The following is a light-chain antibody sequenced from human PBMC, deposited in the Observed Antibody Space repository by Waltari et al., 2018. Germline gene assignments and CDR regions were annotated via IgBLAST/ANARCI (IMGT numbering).Light chain of an antibody. Sequence: QAALTQPASVSGTPGQSTTISCTGTNSTVGNDNLVPWYQHHPGEAPKLMICEVIKRPSGVSNRFSGSKSGNTASLTISGLQAEDEADYYCCSYAGSGTYVFGTGTKVTVL. J-gene: IGLJ1*01. CDR1: NSTVGNDNL. CDR2: EVI. CDR3: CSYAGSGTYV. V-gene: IGLV2-23*02.